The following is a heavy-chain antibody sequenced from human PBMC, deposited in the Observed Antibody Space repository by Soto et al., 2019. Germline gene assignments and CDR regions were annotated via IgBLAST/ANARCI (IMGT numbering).Heavy chain of an antibody. D-gene: IGHD6-13*01. CDR1: GFTFGGYA. CDR2: ISSSGAHI. V-gene: IGHV3-9*01. CDR3: AKGGSATLITAAGTANRFDH. Sequence: SLRLSCAAAGFTFGGYAMYWVRQAQGKGLEWVSAISSSGAHIDYADSVKGRFTVSRDNANNSLYLQMNSLRVEDSAIYYCAKGGSATLITAAGTANRFDHWGQGVLVTVSS. J-gene: IGHJ5*02.